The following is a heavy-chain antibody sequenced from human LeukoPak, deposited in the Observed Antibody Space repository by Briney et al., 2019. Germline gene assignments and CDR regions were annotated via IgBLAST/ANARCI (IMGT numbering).Heavy chain of an antibody. J-gene: IGHJ4*02. D-gene: IGHD2-21*02. Sequence: SETLSLTCTVSDGSISTYYWTCIRQPPGKGLEGIGYIYYSGSTNYNPSLKPRVTISIDASKNQFSLKLNPVTAADTAVYYCARGHKVTNSDYWGPGTLVTVSS. CDR2: IYYSGST. V-gene: IGHV4-59*01. CDR3: ARGHKVTNSDY. CDR1: DGSISTYY.